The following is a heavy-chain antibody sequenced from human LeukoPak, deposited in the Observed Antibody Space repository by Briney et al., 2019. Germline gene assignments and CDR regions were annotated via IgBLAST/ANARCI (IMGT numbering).Heavy chain of an antibody. CDR2: ISYDGSNK. D-gene: IGHD2-15*01. V-gene: IGHV3-30*18. CDR3: AKDQYGYCSGGSCSNWFDP. Sequence: PGGSLRLSCAASGFTFSSYGMHWVRQAPGKGLEWVAVISYDGSNKYCADSVKGRFTISRDNSKNTLYLQMNSLRAEDTAVYYCAKDQYGYCSGGSCSNWFDPWGQGTLVTVSS. CDR1: GFTFSSYG. J-gene: IGHJ5*02.